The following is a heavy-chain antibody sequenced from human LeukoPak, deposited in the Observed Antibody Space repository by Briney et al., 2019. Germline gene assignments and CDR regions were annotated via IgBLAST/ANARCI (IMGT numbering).Heavy chain of an antibody. D-gene: IGHD4-11*01. Sequence: SGGSLRLSCAASGFTFSSYSMNWVRQAPGKGLEWVAVISYHGSNKYYADSVQGRFTISRDNSKNTLSLQMNSLRAGDTAVYYCARGQHRVTYSDDAFDIWGQGTMVTVSS. J-gene: IGHJ3*02. CDR2: ISYHGSNK. CDR1: GFTFSSYS. CDR3: ARGQHRVTYSDDAFDI. V-gene: IGHV3-30*03.